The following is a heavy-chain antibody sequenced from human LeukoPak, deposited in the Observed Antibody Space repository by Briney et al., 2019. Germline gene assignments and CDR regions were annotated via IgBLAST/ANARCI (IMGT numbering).Heavy chain of an antibody. V-gene: IGHV3-23*01. Sequence: GGSLRLSCAASGFTFSSYAMSWVRQAPGKGLEWVSRISGGGGSTYYADSVKGRFTISRDNSKNTLYLQMNTLRAEDTAIYYCANAYDTFWYGFDYWGQGSLVTVSS. CDR1: GFTFSSYA. CDR2: ISGGGGST. J-gene: IGHJ4*02. D-gene: IGHD6-13*01. CDR3: ANAYDTFWYGFDY.